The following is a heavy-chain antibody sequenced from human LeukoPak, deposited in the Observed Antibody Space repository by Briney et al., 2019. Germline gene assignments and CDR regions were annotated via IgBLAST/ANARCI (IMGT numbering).Heavy chain of an antibody. Sequence: GGSLRLSCAASGFAFSSYGMHWVRQAPGKGLEWVAVIWYDGSNKYYADSVKGRFTISRDNSKNTLYLQMNSLRAEDTAVYYCAKDGDTVTHFDYWGQGTLVTVSS. D-gene: IGHD4-17*01. CDR1: GFAFSSYG. V-gene: IGHV3-33*06. CDR2: IWYDGSNK. J-gene: IGHJ4*02. CDR3: AKDGDTVTHFDY.